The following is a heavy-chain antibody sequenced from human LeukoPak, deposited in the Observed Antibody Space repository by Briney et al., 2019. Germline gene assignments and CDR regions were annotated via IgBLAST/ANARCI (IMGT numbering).Heavy chain of an antibody. CDR2: INHSGST. Sequence: PGGSLRLSCAASGFTVSSNYMSWIRQPPGKGLEWIGEINHSGSTNYNPSLKSRVTISVDTSKNQFSLKLSSVTAADTAVYYCARGFDTSGSSWSQGTLVTVSS. CDR3: ARGFDTSGSS. CDR1: GFTVSSNY. V-gene: IGHV4-34*01. D-gene: IGHD6-13*01. J-gene: IGHJ4*02.